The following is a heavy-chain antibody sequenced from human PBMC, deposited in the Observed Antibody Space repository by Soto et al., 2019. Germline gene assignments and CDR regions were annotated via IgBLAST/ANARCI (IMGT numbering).Heavy chain of an antibody. CDR1: GYNFTTFW. CDR2: IDPSDSYS. V-gene: IGHV5-10-1*01. CDR3: ARHFPLPTDLQFYYYYYYGVDV. Sequence: GESLKTSCKASGYNFTTFWISWMRQVPGKGLEWMGRIDPSDSYSNYSPSLQGHITISADKSINTAYLHFSNLKASDTAVYYCARHFPLPTDLQFYYYYYYGVDVWGHGTAVTVSS. D-gene: IGHD3-3*02. J-gene: IGHJ6*02.